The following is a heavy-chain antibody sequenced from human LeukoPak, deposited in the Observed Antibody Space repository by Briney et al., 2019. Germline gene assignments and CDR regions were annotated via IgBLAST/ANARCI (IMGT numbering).Heavy chain of an antibody. CDR2: INDNGVST. CDR1: GFAFSTYA. D-gene: IGHD5-18*01. Sequence: PGGSLRLSCAASGFAFSTYAMSWVRQTPGKGLEWISAINDNGVSTYYADSVKGRFTISRDNSKNTLYLQMNSLRAEDTAVYYCARDRVDTAMFRYYYYGMDVWGQGTTVTVSS. J-gene: IGHJ6*02. V-gene: IGHV3-23*01. CDR3: ARDRVDTAMFRYYYYGMDV.